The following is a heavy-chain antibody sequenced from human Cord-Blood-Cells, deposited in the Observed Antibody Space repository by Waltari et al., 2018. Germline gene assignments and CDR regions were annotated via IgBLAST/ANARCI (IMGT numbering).Heavy chain of an antibody. J-gene: IGHJ3*02. CDR1: GGTFSSYA. V-gene: IGHV1-69*04. CDR2: IFPSLGIA. CDR3: ARDRELENSDAFDI. Sequence: QVQLVQSGAEVKKPGSSAKVSCKASGGTFSSYAISWVRQAPGQGLEWMGGIFPSLGIANDAQKFQGRVTITADESTSTAYMELSSLRSEDTAVYYCARDRELENSDAFDIWGQGTMVTVSS. D-gene: IGHD1-1*01.